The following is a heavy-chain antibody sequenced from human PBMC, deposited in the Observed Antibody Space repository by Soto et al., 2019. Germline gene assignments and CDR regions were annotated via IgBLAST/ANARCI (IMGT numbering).Heavy chain of an antibody. Sequence: ESGGGLVQPGGSLRLSCAASSFTFINYWMSWVRQAPGKGLEWVASIRQDGSEKYYLDSVKGRFTISRDNAENSLDLQMNSLRVEDTAVYYCAREGSGFYADYWGQGTLVTVSS. D-gene: IGHD6-19*01. CDR3: AREGSGFYADY. CDR2: IRQDGSEK. V-gene: IGHV3-7*01. J-gene: IGHJ4*02. CDR1: SFTFINYW.